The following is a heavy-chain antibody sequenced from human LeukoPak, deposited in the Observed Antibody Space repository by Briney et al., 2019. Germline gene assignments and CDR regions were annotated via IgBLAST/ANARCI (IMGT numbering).Heavy chain of an antibody. CDR3: ARGGNALDY. CDR2: FYYTGST. Sequence: KSSETLSLTCTVSGGSISTYYWSWIRQPPGKGLDWIGSFYYTGSTNYNPSLRSRVTISIDTSKNQISLRLSSVTATDTAVYYCARGGNALDYWGQGTLVTVSS. V-gene: IGHV4-59*01. J-gene: IGHJ4*02. CDR1: GGSISTYY. D-gene: IGHD4-23*01.